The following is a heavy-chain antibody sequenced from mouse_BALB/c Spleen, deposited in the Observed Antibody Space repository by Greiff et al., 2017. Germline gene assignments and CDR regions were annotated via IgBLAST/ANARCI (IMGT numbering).Heavy chain of an antibody. CDR3: ARSGGNYGTWFAY. V-gene: IGHV5-17*02. D-gene: IGHD2-1*01. Sequence: EVQGVESGGGLVQPGGSRKLSCAASGFTFSSFGMHWVRQAPEKGLEWVAYISSGSSTIYYADTVKGRFTISRDNPKNTLFLQMTSLRSEDTAMYYCARSGGNYGTWFAYWGQGTLVTVSA. CDR1: GFTFSSFG. J-gene: IGHJ3*01. CDR2: ISSGSSTI.